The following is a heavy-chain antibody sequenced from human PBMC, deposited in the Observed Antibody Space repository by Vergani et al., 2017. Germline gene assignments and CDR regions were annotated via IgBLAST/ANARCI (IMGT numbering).Heavy chain of an antibody. CDR3: ARVATIFGAFDI. V-gene: IGHV3-21*01. CDR1: GFTFSSYS. D-gene: IGHD5-12*01. CDR2: ISSSSSYI. Sequence: EVQLLESGGGLVQPGGSLRLSCAASGFTFSSYSMNWVRQAPGKGLEWVSSISSSSSYIYYADSVKGRFTISRDNAKNSLYLQMNSLRAEDTAVYYCARVATIFGAFDIWGQGTMVTVSS. J-gene: IGHJ3*02.